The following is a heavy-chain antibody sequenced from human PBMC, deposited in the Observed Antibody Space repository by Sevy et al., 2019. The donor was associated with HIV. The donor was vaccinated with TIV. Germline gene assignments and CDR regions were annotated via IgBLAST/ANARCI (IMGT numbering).Heavy chain of an antibody. CDR3: AKDVLLGRYYYYYMDV. V-gene: IGHV3-30*02. J-gene: IGHJ6*03. CDR2: IRYDGSNK. Sequence: GGSLRLSCAASGFTFSSYGMHWVRQAPGKGLEWVAFIRYDGSNKYYADSVKGRFTISRDNSKNTLYLQMNSLRADDTAVYYCAKDVLLGRYYYYYMDVWGKRTTVTVSS. CDR1: GFTFSSYG. D-gene: IGHD3-10*01.